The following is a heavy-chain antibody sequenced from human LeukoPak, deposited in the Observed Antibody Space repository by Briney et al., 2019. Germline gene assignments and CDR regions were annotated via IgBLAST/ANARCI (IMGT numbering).Heavy chain of an antibody. CDR1: GYTFTSYY. CDR3: ARGRGWRGGLDYCGGDCYPIDY. J-gene: IGHJ4*02. CDR2: INPSGGST. D-gene: IGHD2-21*02. Sequence: GASVKVSCKASGYTFTSYYMHWVRQAPGQGLEWMGIINPSGGSTSYAQKFQGRVTMTRDTSTSTVYMELSSLRSEDTAVYYCARGRGWRGGLDYCGGDCYPIDYWGQGTLVTVSS. V-gene: IGHV1-46*01.